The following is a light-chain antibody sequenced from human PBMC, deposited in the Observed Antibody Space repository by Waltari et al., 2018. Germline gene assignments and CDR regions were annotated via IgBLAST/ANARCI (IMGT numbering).Light chain of an antibody. Sequence: EIVMTQSPATLSVSPGERVTLSCWASQSVSSNLAWYQQEPGQGPSLLIYDAYTRAPGIPARFSGSGSGTEFTLTISSLTSEDFAIYYCQQYINWPSFTFGPGTKLDIK. V-gene: IGKV3D-15*01. CDR3: QQYINWPSFT. CDR1: QSVSSN. CDR2: DAY. J-gene: IGKJ3*01.